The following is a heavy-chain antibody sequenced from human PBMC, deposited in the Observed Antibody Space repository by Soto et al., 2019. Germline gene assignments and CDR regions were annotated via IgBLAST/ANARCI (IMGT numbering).Heavy chain of an antibody. V-gene: IGHV1-18*01. D-gene: IGHD3-16*01. CDR3: VMVDNYVTPTPQDV. CDR1: GYIFVNYG. Sequence: QVQLVQSGDEVKKPGASVKVSCKASGYIFVNYGIAWVRQAPGQGLEWMGWISPYTGNTHSATKIQGRLTMTTDTXSTTAYMDLGSLPSADTAVYYCVMVDNYVTPTPQDVWGQGTTVTVSS. CDR2: ISPYTGNT. J-gene: IGHJ6*02.